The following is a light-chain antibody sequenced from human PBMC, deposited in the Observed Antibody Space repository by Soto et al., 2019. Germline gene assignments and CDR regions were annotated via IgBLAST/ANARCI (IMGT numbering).Light chain of an antibody. V-gene: IGKV3-15*01. CDR1: QSVSSN. Sequence: SPATLSVAPGQRATFSGRASQSVSSNLAWYQQKPGQAPRLLIYGASTRATGITARFSGSGSGTEFPLTISSLQPEDFAVYYCQQYNNWPRAFGPGTKVDIK. CDR3: QQYNNWPRA. CDR2: GAS. J-gene: IGKJ1*01.